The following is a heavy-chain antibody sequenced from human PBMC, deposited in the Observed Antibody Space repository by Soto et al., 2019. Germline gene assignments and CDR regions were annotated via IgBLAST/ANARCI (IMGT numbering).Heavy chain of an antibody. V-gene: IGHV3-53*01. Sequence: GGSLRLSCAASGFTVSSNYMSWVRLAPGKGLEWVAVINSVGSTYYADSVKGRFTISRDNFKNTLYLQMNSLRAEDTAVYYCAKDRVQIWFHVGILDDWGQGTMVTVSS. CDR2: INSVGST. D-gene: IGHD5-18*01. J-gene: IGHJ4*02. CDR1: GFTVSSNY. CDR3: AKDRVQIWFHVGILDD.